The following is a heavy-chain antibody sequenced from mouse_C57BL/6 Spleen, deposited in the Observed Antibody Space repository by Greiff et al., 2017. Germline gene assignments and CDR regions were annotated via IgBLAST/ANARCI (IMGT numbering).Heavy chain of an antibody. J-gene: IGHJ2*01. V-gene: IGHV1-15*01. CDR1: GYTFTDYE. CDR3: TRDGYYY. Sequence: QVQLQQSGAELVKPGASVTLSCKASGYTFTDYEMHWVKQTPVHGLEWIGAIDPETGGTAYNQKFKGKAILTADKSSSTAYMELRSLTSEDSAVYYCTRDGYYYWGQGTTLTVSS. D-gene: IGHD2-3*01. CDR2: IDPETGGT.